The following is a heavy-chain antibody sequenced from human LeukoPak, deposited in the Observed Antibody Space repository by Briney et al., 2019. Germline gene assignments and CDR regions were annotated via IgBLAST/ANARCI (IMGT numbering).Heavy chain of an antibody. Sequence: SETLSLTCAVYGGSFSGYYWSWIRQPPGKGLEWIGEINHSGSTNYNPSLKSRVTISVDRSKNQFSLKLSSVTAADTAVYYCARVNYPGAYFDYWGQGTLVTVSS. CDR2: INHSGST. J-gene: IGHJ4*02. CDR3: ARVNYPGAYFDY. V-gene: IGHV4-34*01. D-gene: IGHD4/OR15-4a*01. CDR1: GGSFSGYY.